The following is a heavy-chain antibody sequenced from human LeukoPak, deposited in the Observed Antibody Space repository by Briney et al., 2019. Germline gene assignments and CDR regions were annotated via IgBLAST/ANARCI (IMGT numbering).Heavy chain of an antibody. CDR2: LNHSGST. Sequence: SETLSLTCAVYGGSFSGYYWSWIRQPPGXXXEWIGELNHSGSTNCNPSLKSRVTISVDTSKNQFSRKLSSVTAADTAVYYCARGRGGVVIIRSRPYYFDYWGQGTLVTVSS. J-gene: IGHJ4*02. V-gene: IGHV4-34*01. D-gene: IGHD3-3*01. CDR3: ARGRGGVVIIRSRPYYFDY. CDR1: GGSFSGYY.